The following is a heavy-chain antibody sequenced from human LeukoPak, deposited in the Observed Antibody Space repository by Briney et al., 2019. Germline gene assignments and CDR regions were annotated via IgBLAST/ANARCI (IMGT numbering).Heavy chain of an antibody. Sequence: PSETLSLTCTVSGGSISSGGYYWSWIRQHPGKGLEWIGYIYYSGSTYYNPSLKSRVTISVDTSKNQFSLKLSSVTAADTAVYYRAREYYYDSSGSLSYGMDVWGQGTTVTVSS. CDR1: GGSISSGGYY. CDR2: IYYSGST. V-gene: IGHV4-31*03. J-gene: IGHJ6*02. D-gene: IGHD3-22*01. CDR3: AREYYYDSSGSLSYGMDV.